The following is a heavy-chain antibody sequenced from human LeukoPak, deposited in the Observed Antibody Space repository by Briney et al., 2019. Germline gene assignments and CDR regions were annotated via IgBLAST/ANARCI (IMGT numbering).Heavy chain of an antibody. CDR3: ARGLLFSWFDP. Sequence: SETLSLTCTVSGVSISSGGYYWSWIRQHPGKGLEWIGYIYYSGSTYYNPSLKSRVTISVDTSKNQFSLKLSSVTAADTAVYYCARGLLFSWFDPWGQGTLVTVSS. V-gene: IGHV4-31*03. CDR2: IYYSGST. CDR1: GVSISSGGYY. D-gene: IGHD2-21*02. J-gene: IGHJ5*02.